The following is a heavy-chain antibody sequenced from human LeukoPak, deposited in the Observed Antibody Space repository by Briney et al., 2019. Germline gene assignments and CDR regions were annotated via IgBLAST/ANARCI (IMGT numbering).Heavy chain of an antibody. CDR3: ARDRAFPNDVFDI. D-gene: IGHD3-16*01. Sequence: GGSLRLSCAASGFTFSDYYMSWIRQAPGKGLEWVSYISSSGSTIYYADSVKGRFTISRDNAKNSLYLQMHSLRAEDTAIYYCARDRAFPNDVFDIWGQGTLVTVSS. V-gene: IGHV3-11*01. CDR1: GFTFSDYY. J-gene: IGHJ3*02. CDR2: ISSSGSTI.